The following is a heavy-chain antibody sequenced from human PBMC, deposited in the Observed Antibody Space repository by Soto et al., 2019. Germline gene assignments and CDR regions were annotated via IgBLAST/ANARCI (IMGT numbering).Heavy chain of an antibody. V-gene: IGHV4-61*01. CDR3: AKGGGFDPLDY. CDR2: IYYTGAT. CDR1: GGSVSSVTSY. J-gene: IGHJ4*02. D-gene: IGHD5-12*01. Sequence: PSETLYLTCTVSGGSVSSVTSYWSWVRQPPGKGLEWIAYIYYTGATNYNPSLGGRVAISLDTSKNQFSLQLSSVTAADTAIYYCAKGGGFDPLDYWGQGTQVTVSS.